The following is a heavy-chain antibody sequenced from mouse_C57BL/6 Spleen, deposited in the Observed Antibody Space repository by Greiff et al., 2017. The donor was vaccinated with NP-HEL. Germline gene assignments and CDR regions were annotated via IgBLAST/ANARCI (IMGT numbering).Heavy chain of an antibody. V-gene: IGHV1-15*01. J-gene: IGHJ4*01. D-gene: IGHD2-5*01. CDR1: GYTFTDYE. CDR2: IDPATGGT. CDR3: EVTTLYYYAMDY. Sequence: QVHVKQSGAELVRPGASVTLSCKASGYTFTDYEMPWVKQTPVHGLEWIGAIDPATGGTAYNQKFKGKAILTADKSSSTAYMELRSLTSEDSAVYYCEVTTLYYYAMDYWGQGTSVTVSS.